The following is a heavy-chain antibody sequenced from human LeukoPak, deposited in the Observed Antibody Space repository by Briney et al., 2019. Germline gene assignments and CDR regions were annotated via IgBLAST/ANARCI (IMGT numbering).Heavy chain of an antibody. CDR1: GNSISSGDNY. D-gene: IGHD3-22*01. V-gene: IGHV4-61*02. CDR3: ARASYSYDINGWVPFDY. J-gene: IGHJ4*02. CDR2: IYTSGST. Sequence: SETLSLTCTVPGNSISSGDNYWSWIRQPAGKGLEWIGRIYTSGSTNYNPSLKSRVTISGDTSKNQFSLRLSSVTAADTAVYYCARASYSYDINGWVPFDYWGQGTLVTVSS.